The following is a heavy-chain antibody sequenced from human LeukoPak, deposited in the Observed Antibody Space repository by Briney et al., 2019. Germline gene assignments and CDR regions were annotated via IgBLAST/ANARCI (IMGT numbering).Heavy chain of an antibody. Sequence: SETLSLTCAVSGGSISSGGYSWSWIRQPPGKGLEWIGYIYHSGSTYYNPSLKSRVTRSVDRSKNQFSLKLSSVTAADTAVYYCATSPYYYYGMDVWGQGTTVTVSS. CDR1: GGSISSGGYS. J-gene: IGHJ6*02. V-gene: IGHV4-30-2*01. CDR2: IYHSGST. CDR3: ATSPYYYYGMDV.